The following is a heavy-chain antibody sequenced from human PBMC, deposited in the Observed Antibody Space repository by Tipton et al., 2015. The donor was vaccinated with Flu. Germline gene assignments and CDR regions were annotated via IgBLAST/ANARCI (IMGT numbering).Heavy chain of an antibody. J-gene: IGHJ4*02. CDR3: ARGILPVYGDYKGLGY. D-gene: IGHD4-17*01. CDR2: ITHRGTT. Sequence: GLVKPSETLALTCAVQGGSFSGYYWSWIRQSPGKGLEWIGEITHRGTTNYNPSLKSRAIISVETSNNQFSLRLISVTAADTAVYYCARGILPVYGDYKGLGYGGQGTLVAVSS. CDR1: GGSFSGYY. V-gene: IGHV4-34*01.